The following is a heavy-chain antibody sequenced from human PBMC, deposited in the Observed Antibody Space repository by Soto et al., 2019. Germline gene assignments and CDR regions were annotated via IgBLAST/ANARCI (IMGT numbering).Heavy chain of an antibody. Sequence: SETLSLTCTVSGGSISSGGYYWSWIRQHPGKGLEWIGYIYYSGSTYYNPSLKSRVTISVDTSKNQFSLKLSSVTAADTAVYYCARGPSGDKVDYWGQGALVTVSS. V-gene: IGHV4-31*03. CDR3: ARGPSGDKVDY. D-gene: IGHD7-27*01. CDR2: IYYSGST. CDR1: GGSISSGGYY. J-gene: IGHJ4*02.